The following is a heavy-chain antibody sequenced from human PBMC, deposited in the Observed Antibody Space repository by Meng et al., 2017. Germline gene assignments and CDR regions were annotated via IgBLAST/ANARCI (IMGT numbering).Heavy chain of an antibody. V-gene: IGHV1-18*01. Sequence: ASVKVSCKASGYTFTSYGISWGREAPGQGLEGMGWVSAYNGNTNYAQKLQGRVTMTTDPSTSTAYMELRSLRSDDTAVYYCAGEGIWGTGTAGDYWGQGTLVTVSS. CDR3: AGEGIWGTGTAGDY. CDR1: GYTFTSYG. D-gene: IGHD1-7*01. J-gene: IGHJ4*02. CDR2: VSAYNGNT.